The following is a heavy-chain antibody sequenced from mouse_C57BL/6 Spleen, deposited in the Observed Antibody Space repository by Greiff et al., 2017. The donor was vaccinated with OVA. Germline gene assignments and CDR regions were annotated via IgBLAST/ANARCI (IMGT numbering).Heavy chain of an antibody. V-gene: IGHV5-9*01. D-gene: IGHD1-1*01. CDR2: ISGGGGNT. J-gene: IGHJ3*01. CDR3: ARKDYGSSAWFAY. CDR1: GFTFSSYT. Sequence: EVQRVESGGGLVKPGGSLKLSCAASGFTFSSYTMSWVRQTPEKRLEWVATISGGGGNTYYPDSVKGRFTISRDNAKNTLYLQMSSLRSEDTALYYCARKDYGSSAWFAYWGQGTLVTVSA.